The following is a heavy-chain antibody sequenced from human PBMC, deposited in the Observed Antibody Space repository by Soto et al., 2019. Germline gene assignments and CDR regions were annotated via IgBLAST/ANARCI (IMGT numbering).Heavy chain of an antibody. CDR2: IYYSGST. CDR3: ARGGIPPSGYGIAYAMDV. D-gene: IGHD1-26*01. J-gene: IGHJ6*02. CDR1: GVSISGSRYS. Sequence: NPSETLSLTCTVPGVSISGSRYSWGWIRQPPGRGLEWIGNIYYSGSTYYTPALKSRVTLSVDTSKNQFSLNLNSVTAADTAVYYCARGGIPPSGYGIAYAMDVWGQGTTVTVSS. V-gene: IGHV4-39*01.